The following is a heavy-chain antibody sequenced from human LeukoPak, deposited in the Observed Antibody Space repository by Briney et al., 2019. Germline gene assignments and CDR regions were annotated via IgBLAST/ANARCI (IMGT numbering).Heavy chain of an antibody. CDR3: SKDRPNYFGSEGHYYRRGVDY. D-gene: IGHD3-10*01. Sequence: GGSLRLSCTASKFHFGIYAMSWVRHAPGKGLEWVASITSRGEGTFYTASVKGRFTISRDNSEDILYLQMNRLRPEDTAIYYCSKDRPNYFGSEGHYYRRGVDYWGQGTLVTVSS. J-gene: IGHJ4*02. CDR2: ITSRGEGT. V-gene: IGHV3-23*01. CDR1: KFHFGIYA.